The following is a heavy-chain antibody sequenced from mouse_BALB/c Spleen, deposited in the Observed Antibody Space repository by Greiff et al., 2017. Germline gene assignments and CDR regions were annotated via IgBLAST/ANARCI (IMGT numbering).Heavy chain of an antibody. CDR1: GFSLTSYG. J-gene: IGHJ4*01. D-gene: IGHD2-1*01. Sequence: VQRVESGPGLVAPSQSLSITCTVSGFSLTSYGVHWVRQSPGKGLEWLGVIWSGGSTDYNAAFISRLSISKDNSKTQVFFKMNSLQANDTAIYYCAKYGNYYAMDYWGQGTSVTVSS. V-gene: IGHV2-2*02. CDR3: AKYGNYYAMDY. CDR2: IWSGGST.